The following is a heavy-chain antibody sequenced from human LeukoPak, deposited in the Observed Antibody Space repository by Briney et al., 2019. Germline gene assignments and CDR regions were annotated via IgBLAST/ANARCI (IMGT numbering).Heavy chain of an antibody. D-gene: IGHD3/OR15-3a*01. CDR2: IYSSGST. V-gene: IGHV4-59*01. CDR3: ARDGRAFDI. J-gene: IGHJ3*02. CDR1: GGSISSNY. Sequence: SETLSLTCTVSGGSISSNYWSWIRQPPGKGLEWIGYIYSSGSTNYNPSLKSRVTISVDTSKNQFSLKLTSVTAADTAVYYCARDGRAFDIWGQGTMVTVSS.